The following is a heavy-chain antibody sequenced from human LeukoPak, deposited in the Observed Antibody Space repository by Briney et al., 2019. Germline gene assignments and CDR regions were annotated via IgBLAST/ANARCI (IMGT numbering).Heavy chain of an antibody. CDR3: ASRGLRDGYNRD. D-gene: IGHD5-24*01. CDR2: IYYSGST. V-gene: IGHV4-61*01. CDR1: GGSVSSGSYY. J-gene: IGHJ4*02. Sequence: SETLSLTCTVSGGSVSSGSYYWSWIRQPPGKGLEWIGYIYYSGSTNYNPSLKSRVTISVDTSKNQFSLKLSSVTAADTAVYYCASRGLRDGYNRDWGQGTLVTVSS.